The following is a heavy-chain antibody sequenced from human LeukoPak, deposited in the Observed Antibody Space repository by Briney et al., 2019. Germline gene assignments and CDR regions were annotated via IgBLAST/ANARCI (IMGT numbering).Heavy chain of an antibody. CDR3: ARVLRYSWNDLFAFDF. D-gene: IGHD1-1*01. J-gene: IGHJ3*01. CDR1: GFTFSNYA. Sequence: PGGSLRLSCAASGFTFSNYAMSWVRQAPGKGLDWVSVISGSAHKIRYADSVKGRFTISRDQARNSLSLQMNGLSDEDTAVYYCARVLRYSWNDLFAFDFWGQGTMVNVFS. V-gene: IGHV3-23*01. CDR2: ISGSAHKI.